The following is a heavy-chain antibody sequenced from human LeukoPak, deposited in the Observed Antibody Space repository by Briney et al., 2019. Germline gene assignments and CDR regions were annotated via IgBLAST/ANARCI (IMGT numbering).Heavy chain of an antibody. CDR3: AKDYSSFVYYYYMDV. D-gene: IGHD6-6*01. CDR2: ISGSGGST. V-gene: IGHV3-23*01. Sequence: PGGSLRLSCAASGFTFSSYAMSWVRQAPGKGLEWVSAISGSGGSTYYADSVKGRFTISRDNSKNTLYLRMNSLRAEDTAVYYCAKDYSSFVYYYYMDVWGKGTTVTVSS. CDR1: GFTFSSYA. J-gene: IGHJ6*03.